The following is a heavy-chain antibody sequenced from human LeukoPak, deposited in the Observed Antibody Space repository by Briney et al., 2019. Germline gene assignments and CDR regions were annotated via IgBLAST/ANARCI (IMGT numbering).Heavy chain of an antibody. CDR3: ARMAILMVYAKGGWFDP. Sequence: NPSETLSLTCAVYGGSFSGYYWSWIRQPPGKGLEWIGEINHSGSTNYNPSLKSRVTISVDTSKNQFSLKLSSVTAADTAVYYCARMAILMVYAKGGWFDPWGQGTLVTVSS. CDR1: GGSFSGYY. V-gene: IGHV4-34*01. D-gene: IGHD2-8*01. J-gene: IGHJ5*02. CDR2: INHSGST.